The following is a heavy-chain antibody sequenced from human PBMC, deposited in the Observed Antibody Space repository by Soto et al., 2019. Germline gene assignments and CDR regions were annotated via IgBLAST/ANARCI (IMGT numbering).Heavy chain of an antibody. CDR1: GFTFSSYA. CDR2: ITGTGGSR. V-gene: IGHV3-23*01. CDR3: ARGRRWLRYQDNWFDP. D-gene: IGHD5-12*01. J-gene: IGHJ5*02. Sequence: EVQLLQSGGGLVQPGGSLRLSCAASGFTFSSYAMTWVRQAPGKGLEWVSSITGTGGSRYYTDSVKGRFTISRDNSKNILYLQMNSLRAEDTAEYYCARGRRWLRYQDNWFDPWGQGTLVTVSS.